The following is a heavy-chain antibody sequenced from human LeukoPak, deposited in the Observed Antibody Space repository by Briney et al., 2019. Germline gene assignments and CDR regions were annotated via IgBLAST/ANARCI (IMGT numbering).Heavy chain of an antibody. CDR3: AKVIRGGYGMDV. V-gene: IGHV3-48*02. D-gene: IGHD3-10*01. CDR2: ISDSSSIT. Sequence: GGSLRLSCAAPGFTFSSFGMNWVRQAPGKGREGVSYISDSSSITYYADSVKGRFTISRDNAKNSLSLQLNSLRDEDTAVYFCAKVIRGGYGMDVWGQGTTVTVSS. CDR1: GFTFSSFG. J-gene: IGHJ6*02.